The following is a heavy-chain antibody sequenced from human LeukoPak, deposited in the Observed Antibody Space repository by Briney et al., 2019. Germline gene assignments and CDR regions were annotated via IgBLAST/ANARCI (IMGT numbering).Heavy chain of an antibody. D-gene: IGHD6-25*01. J-gene: IGHJ4*02. V-gene: IGHV4-59*01. CDR1: GGSISDYS. Sequence: PSETLSLTCTVSGGSISDYSWSWIRQPPGKGLEWIGIIYYSGSANHNPSLKSRVTISRDTSKNQFSLKLTSVTTADTAVYYCARAGGVKTAALDLDYWGQGTLVTVSS. CDR2: IYYSGSA. CDR3: ARAGGVKTAALDLDY.